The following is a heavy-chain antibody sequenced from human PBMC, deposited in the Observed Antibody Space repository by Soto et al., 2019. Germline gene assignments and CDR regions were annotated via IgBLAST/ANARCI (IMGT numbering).Heavy chain of an antibody. J-gene: IGHJ4*01. CDR1: GGSISSGGDS. CDR3: AVGIAARPLGY. CDR2: IYHSGST. D-gene: IGHD6-6*01. Sequence: QLQLQESGSGLVKPSQTLSLTCAVSGGSISSGGDSWSRIRQPPGKGLEWIGYIYHSGSTFYNPSLKSRVIISVDRSKNQFSLRLSSVTAADTAVYYCAVGIAARPLGYWGQGTLVTFS. V-gene: IGHV4-30-2*01.